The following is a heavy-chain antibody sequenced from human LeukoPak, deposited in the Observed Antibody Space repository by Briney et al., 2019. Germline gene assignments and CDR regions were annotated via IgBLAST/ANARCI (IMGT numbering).Heavy chain of an antibody. Sequence: ASVRVSCTASGYTFTSYGISWVRQAPGQGLEWMGWISAYNGNTNYAQKLQGRVTMTTDTSTSTAYMELRSLRSDDTAVYYCARDAFGESNFDYWGQGTLVTVSS. J-gene: IGHJ4*02. D-gene: IGHD3-10*01. CDR1: GYTFTSYG. CDR2: ISAYNGNT. CDR3: ARDAFGESNFDY. V-gene: IGHV1-18*01.